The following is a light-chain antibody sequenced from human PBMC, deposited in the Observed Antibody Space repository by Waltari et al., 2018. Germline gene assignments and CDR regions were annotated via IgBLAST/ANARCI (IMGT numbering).Light chain of an antibody. Sequence: EIMMTQSPATLSLSPGESATLSCRASQSVGSNLAWYQQKLGQAPRLLMFAASTRAPDIPARFSGSGSGTDFTLTISGLQSEDFALYYCQQYSDWPPWTFGQGTKVEIK. CDR2: AAS. J-gene: IGKJ1*01. V-gene: IGKV3-15*01. CDR1: QSVGSN. CDR3: QQYSDWPPWT.